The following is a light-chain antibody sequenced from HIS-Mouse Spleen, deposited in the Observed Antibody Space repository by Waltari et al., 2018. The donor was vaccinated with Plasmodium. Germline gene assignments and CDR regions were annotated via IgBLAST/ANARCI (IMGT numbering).Light chain of an antibody. V-gene: IGLV2-11*01. CDR3: CSYAGSYTWV. CDR2: DVS. J-gene: IGLJ3*02. Sequence: QSALTQPRPVSGSPGQSVTISCTGTSSAVGGYNYVSWYQQHPGKAPNLMIYDVSKRPSGVPDRFSGSKSGNTASLTISGLQAEDEADYYCCSYAGSYTWVFGGGTKLTVL. CDR1: SSAVGGYNY.